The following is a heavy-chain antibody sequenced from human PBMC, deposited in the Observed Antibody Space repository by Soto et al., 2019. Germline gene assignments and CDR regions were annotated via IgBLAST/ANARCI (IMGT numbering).Heavy chain of an antibody. CDR2: IYYSGST. V-gene: IGHV4-59*08. CDR1: GGSISSYY. CDR3: ARHLLLYYYDSSGYYLRDAFDI. J-gene: IGHJ3*02. Sequence: SETLSLTCTVSGGSISSYYWSWIRQPPGKGLEWIGYIYYSGSTNYNPSLKSRVTISVDTSKNQFSLKLSSVTAADTAVYYYARHLLLYYYDSSGYYLRDAFDIWGQGTMVTVSS. D-gene: IGHD3-22*01.